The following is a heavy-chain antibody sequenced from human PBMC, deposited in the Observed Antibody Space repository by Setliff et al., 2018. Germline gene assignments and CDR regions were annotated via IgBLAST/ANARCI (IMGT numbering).Heavy chain of an antibody. D-gene: IGHD3-10*01. CDR1: GFTFTSYA. Sequence: GGSLRLSCAASGFTFTSYAMTWVRQAPGKGLEWVSTVSGGGSRTYYADSVKGRVTISRDNSKNTLYLQMSSLRAEDTAIYYCARDTSGRDALDIWGQGTMVTVSS. CDR2: VSGGGSRT. V-gene: IGHV3-23*01. J-gene: IGHJ3*02. CDR3: ARDTSGRDALDI.